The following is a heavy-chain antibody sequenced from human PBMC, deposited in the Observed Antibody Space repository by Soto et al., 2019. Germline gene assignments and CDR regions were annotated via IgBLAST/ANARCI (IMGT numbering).Heavy chain of an antibody. J-gene: IGHJ4*02. CDR1: GFDVSVNY. Sequence: EVQLVETGGGLIQPGGSLRLSCAASGFDVSVNYMSWVRQVPGKGLEWVSIISSAGSAYYADSVQGRFILSKDNSKKTVYLQMNSLKDEDTAVYYCARHYHATDGYYAPGGAIDSWGQGTLVTVSS. D-gene: IGHD3-22*01. V-gene: IGHV3-53*02. CDR2: ISSAGSA. CDR3: ARHYHATDGYYAPGGAIDS.